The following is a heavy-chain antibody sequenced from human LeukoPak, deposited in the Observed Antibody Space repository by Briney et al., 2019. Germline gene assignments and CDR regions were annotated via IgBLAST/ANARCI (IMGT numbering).Heavy chain of an antibody. J-gene: IGHJ4*02. CDR3: ARGGLRYFDWLSV. V-gene: IGHV4-34*01. CDR2: INHSGST. CDR1: GGSFSGYY. Sequence: SETLSLTCAVYGGSFSGYYWSWIRQPPGKGLEWIGGINHSGSTNYNPSLKSRVTISVDTSKNQFSLKLSSVTAADTAVYYCARGGLRYFDWLSVWGQGTLVTASS. D-gene: IGHD3-9*01.